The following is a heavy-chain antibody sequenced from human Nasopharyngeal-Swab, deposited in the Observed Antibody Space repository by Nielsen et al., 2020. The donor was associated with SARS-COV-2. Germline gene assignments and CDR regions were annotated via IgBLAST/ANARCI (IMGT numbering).Heavy chain of an antibody. V-gene: IGHV1-46*01. D-gene: IGHD3-3*01. CDR3: ARDQSVTMETIFGVVIIGSGMDV. Sequence: ASVKVSCKASGYTFTSYYMHWVRQAPGQGLEWMGIINPSGGSTSYAQKFQGRVTMTRDTSTSTVYMELSSLRSEDTAVYYCARDQSVTMETIFGVVIIGSGMDVWGQGTTVTVSS. CDR1: GYTFTSYY. J-gene: IGHJ6*02. CDR2: INPSGGST.